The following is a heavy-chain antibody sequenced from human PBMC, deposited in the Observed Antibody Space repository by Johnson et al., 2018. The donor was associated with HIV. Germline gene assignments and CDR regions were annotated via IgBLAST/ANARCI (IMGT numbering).Heavy chain of an antibody. CDR1: GFTLSSDW. D-gene: IGHD6-19*01. Sequence: VQLVESGGGVVQPGGSLKLSCAASGFTLSSDWMSWVRQAPGKGLEWVANIKQDGSEKYYVDSVKGRFTISRDKAKNTLHLQMNSLRAEDTAVYYCARVGGIAVAPNDAFDIWGQGTMVTVSS. J-gene: IGHJ3*02. CDR3: ARVGGIAVAPNDAFDI. CDR2: IKQDGSEK. V-gene: IGHV3-7*03.